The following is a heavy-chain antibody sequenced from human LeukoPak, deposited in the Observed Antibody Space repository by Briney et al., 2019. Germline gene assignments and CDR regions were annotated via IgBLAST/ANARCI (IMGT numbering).Heavy chain of an antibody. CDR3: ARDGYNDAFDI. CDR1: GDSISSFY. Sequence: SETLSLTCTVSGDSISSFYWSWIRQPPGKTLEWIGYIYYSGSTNYNPSLKSRVTISVDTSKNQFSLKLSSVTAADTAVYYRARDGYNDAFDIWGQGTMVTVSS. D-gene: IGHD5-24*01. CDR2: IYYSGST. J-gene: IGHJ3*02. V-gene: IGHV4-59*01.